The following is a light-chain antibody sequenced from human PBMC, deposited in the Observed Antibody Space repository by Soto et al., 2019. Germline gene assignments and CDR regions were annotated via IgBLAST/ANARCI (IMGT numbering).Light chain of an antibody. V-gene: IGKV1-39*01. CDR1: QTISSF. CDR2: ATS. CDR3: QQRYSTPYT. J-gene: IGKJ2*01. Sequence: DIQMTQSPSFLSASLGDRVTITCRASQTISSFLYWYQQRPGKAPKLLIYATSNLHSGVPSRFSGTGSGTDITLTINSLQPEDFATYYCQQRYSTPYTFGQGPKL.